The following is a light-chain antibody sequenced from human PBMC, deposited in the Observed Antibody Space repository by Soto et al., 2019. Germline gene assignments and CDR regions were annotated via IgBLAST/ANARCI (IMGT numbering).Light chain of an antibody. CDR2: DVT. V-gene: IGLV2-11*01. CDR3: CSYTGFYSYV. Sequence: QSVLTQPRSVSASPGQSVTISCTGTNSDVGGYNYVSWYQQYPGKAPKVMIYDVTKRPSGVPDRFSGSKSGNTASLTISGLQTEDEADYYCCSYTGFYSYVFGTGTKV. J-gene: IGLJ1*01. CDR1: NSDVGGYNY.